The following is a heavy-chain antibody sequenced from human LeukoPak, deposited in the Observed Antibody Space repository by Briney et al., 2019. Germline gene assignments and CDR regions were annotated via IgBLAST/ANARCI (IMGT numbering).Heavy chain of an antibody. D-gene: IGHD6-19*01. V-gene: IGHV3-23*01. J-gene: IGHJ4*02. CDR3: AKETYSSGWYPYFDY. CDR1: GFTFSSYA. CDR2: ISGSGGST. Sequence: GGSLRLSCVASGFTFSSYAMSWVRQAPGKGLEWVSGISGSGGSTYYADSVKGRFTISRDDSKNTLFLQMNSLRAEDTAVYYCAKETYSSGWYPYFDYWGQGTLVTVSS.